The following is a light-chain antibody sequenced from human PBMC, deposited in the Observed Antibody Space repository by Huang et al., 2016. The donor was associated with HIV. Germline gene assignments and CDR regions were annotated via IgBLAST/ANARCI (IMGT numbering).Light chain of an antibody. Sequence: VMMSQSPATLAASPGERVTLSCGASQSVNTNLAWYQQKPGQPPRLLIYAASTRATGVPARFAGSGSGTEFTLTSDSLRSDDFAVYYCQQYNKWPPEYTFGQGTRLEIK. J-gene: IGKJ2*01. CDR1: QSVNTN. CDR2: AAS. V-gene: IGKV3-15*01. CDR3: QQYNKWPPEYT.